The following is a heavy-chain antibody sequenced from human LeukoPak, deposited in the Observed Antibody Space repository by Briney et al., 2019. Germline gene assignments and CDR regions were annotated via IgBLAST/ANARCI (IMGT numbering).Heavy chain of an antibody. J-gene: IGHJ4*02. V-gene: IGHV4-31*03. CDR2: IYYSVST. CDR1: GGSFSSGGDY. D-gene: IGHD5-24*01. Sequence: SQTLSLTCTVSGGSFSSGGDYWNRIRQHPGTGLEWVGYIYYSVSTYYNPSLKSRVTISVDTSKNQFSLKLSSVTAADTAVYYCARTRRDGYNYPVYWGQGTLVTVSS. CDR3: ARTRRDGYNYPVY.